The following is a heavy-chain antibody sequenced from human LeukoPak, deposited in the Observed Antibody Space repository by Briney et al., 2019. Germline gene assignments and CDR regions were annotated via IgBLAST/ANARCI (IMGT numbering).Heavy chain of an antibody. Sequence: GASVKVSCKASGYAFSSYYMHWVRQAPGQGLEWMGIINPTGGGATYAQKFQGRLTMTRDTSTATIYMDLSSLRSKDTAVYFCARALDFGGNDFDYWGQGTLVTVSS. CDR1: GYAFSSYY. V-gene: IGHV1-46*01. CDR3: ARALDFGGNDFDY. CDR2: INPTGGGA. J-gene: IGHJ4*02. D-gene: IGHD4-23*01.